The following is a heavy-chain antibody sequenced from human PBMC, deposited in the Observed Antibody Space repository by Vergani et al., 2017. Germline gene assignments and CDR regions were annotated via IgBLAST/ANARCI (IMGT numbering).Heavy chain of an antibody. Sequence: QVQLQESGPGLVKPSETLSLTCTVSGGSVSSGSYYWSWIRQPAGQGLEWIGYIYYSGSTNYNPSLKSRVTISVDTSKNQFSLKLSFMTAADTAVYYCARGLNIFGVIRGTSGYFQHWGQGTLVTVSS. J-gene: IGHJ1*01. D-gene: IGHD3-3*02. V-gene: IGHV4-61*10. CDR3: ARGLNIFGVIRGTSGYFQH. CDR1: GGSVSSGSYY. CDR2: IYYSGST.